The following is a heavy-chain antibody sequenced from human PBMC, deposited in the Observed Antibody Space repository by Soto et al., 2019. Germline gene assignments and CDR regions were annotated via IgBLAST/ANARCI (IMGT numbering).Heavy chain of an antibody. CDR3: PSPTMVRRGVGAFDI. Sequence: PSETLSLTCTVSGGSISSYYWNWIRQPPGKGLEWIGYIYYSGSTNYNPSLKSRVTISVDTSKNQFSLKLSSVTAADTAVYYCPSPTMVRRGVGAFDIWGPGTMVTVS. V-gene: IGHV4-59*01. J-gene: IGHJ3*02. CDR1: GGSISSYY. D-gene: IGHD3-10*01. CDR2: IYYSGST.